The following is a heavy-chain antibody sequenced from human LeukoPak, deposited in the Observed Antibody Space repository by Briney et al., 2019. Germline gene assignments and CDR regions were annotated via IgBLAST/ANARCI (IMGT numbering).Heavy chain of an antibody. J-gene: IGHJ6*02. D-gene: IGHD3/OR15-3a*01. V-gene: IGHV4-34*01. CDR2: INHSGST. CDR3: ARGGWTYYYGMDV. Sequence: SETLSLTCAVYGGSLSGYYWSWIRQPPGKGLEWIGEINHSGSTNYNPSLKSRVTISVDTSKNQFSLKLSSVTAADTAVYYCARGGWTYYYGMDVWGQGTTVTVSS. CDR1: GGSLSGYY.